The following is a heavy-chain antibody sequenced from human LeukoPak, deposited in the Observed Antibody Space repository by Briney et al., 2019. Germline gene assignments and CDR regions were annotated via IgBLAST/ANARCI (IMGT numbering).Heavy chain of an antibody. D-gene: IGHD3-10*01. CDR2: ISSSGSTI. V-gene: IGHV3-11*01. J-gene: IGHJ4*02. Sequence: GGSLRLSCAGSGFIFSNAWMNWVRQAPGKGLEWVSYISSSGSTIYYADSVKGRFTISRDNAKNSLCLQMNSLRAEDTAVYYCARDELLYDYWGQGTLVTVSS. CDR1: GFIFSNAW. CDR3: ARDELLYDY.